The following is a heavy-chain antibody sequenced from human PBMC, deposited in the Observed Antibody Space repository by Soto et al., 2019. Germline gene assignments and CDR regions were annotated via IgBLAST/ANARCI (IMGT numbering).Heavy chain of an antibody. Sequence: GGSLRLSCAASGFTFSSYSMNWVRQAPGKGLEWVSYISSSSSTIYYADSVKGRFTISRDNAKNSLYLQMNSLRAEDTAVYYCARVDTIFGVVTVTFDYWGQGTLVTVSS. CDR2: ISSSSSTI. D-gene: IGHD3-3*01. J-gene: IGHJ4*02. V-gene: IGHV3-48*01. CDR3: ARVDTIFGVVTVTFDY. CDR1: GFTFSSYS.